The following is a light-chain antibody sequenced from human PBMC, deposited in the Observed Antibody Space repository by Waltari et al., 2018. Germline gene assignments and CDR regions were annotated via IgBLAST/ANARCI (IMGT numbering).Light chain of an antibody. CDR3: QSYDTSLSVV. CDR1: GSNIGAGYD. Sequence: QSVLMQPPSVSGAPGQRVTISCTGSGSNIGAGYDVHWYHHLPRGAPKLLISGCSSRPLGVPDRFFGSTSGNSASLAIIGLRAEDEGDYYCQSYDTSLSVVFGGGTKLTVL. V-gene: IGLV1-40*01. J-gene: IGLJ3*02. CDR2: GCS.